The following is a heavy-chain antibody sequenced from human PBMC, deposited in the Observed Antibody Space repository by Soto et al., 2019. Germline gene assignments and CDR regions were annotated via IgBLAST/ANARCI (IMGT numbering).Heavy chain of an antibody. CDR1: GFTFSSYG. CDR2: MSNDGSNK. CDR3: AKDFEQLVRDYYYGMDV. V-gene: IGHV3-30*18. Sequence: QVQLVESGGGVVQPGRSLRLSCAASGFTFSSYGMHWVRQAPGKGLEWVAVMSNDGSNKYYADSVKGRFTISRNNSKNTLYLQMNSLRAEDTAVYYCAKDFEQLVRDYYYGMDVWGQGTTVTVSS. D-gene: IGHD6-6*01. J-gene: IGHJ6*02.